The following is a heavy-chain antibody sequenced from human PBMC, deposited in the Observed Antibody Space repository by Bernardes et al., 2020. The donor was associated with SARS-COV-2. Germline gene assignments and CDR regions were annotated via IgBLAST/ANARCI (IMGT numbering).Heavy chain of an antibody. CDR3: TRGLELELITWFDY. Sequence: GGSLRLSCAASGFTFNTYAMHWVRQAPGKGLEWVAFISFDGSNKYYADSVKGRFTISRDNSRNTLYLLMNSLRPEDTAVYYCTRGLELELITWFDYWGQGTLVTVSS. CDR2: ISFDGSNK. V-gene: IGHV3-30-3*01. J-gene: IGHJ4*02. D-gene: IGHD1-7*01. CDR1: GFTFNTYA.